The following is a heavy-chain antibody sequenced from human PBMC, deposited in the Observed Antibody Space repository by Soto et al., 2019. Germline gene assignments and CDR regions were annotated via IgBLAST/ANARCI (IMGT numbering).Heavy chain of an antibody. J-gene: IGHJ4*02. CDR3: AKRKYCPSTTCFDY. Sequence: SLRLSCAASGFTFSDYAMHWVRQAPGKGLEWVAVVSHDGRNTHYADSVKGRFTISRDSSKNTVSLEMTSLRAEDTAVYYCAKRKYCPSTTCFDYWGQGTQVTVSS. CDR1: GFTFSDYA. V-gene: IGHV3-30*18. CDR2: VSHDGRNT. D-gene: IGHD2-2*01.